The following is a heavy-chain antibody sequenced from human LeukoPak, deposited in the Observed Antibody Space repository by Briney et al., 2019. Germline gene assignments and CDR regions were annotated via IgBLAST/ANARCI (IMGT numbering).Heavy chain of an antibody. V-gene: IGHV4-59*01. CDR2: IYYSGST. Sequence: SETLSLTCTVSGGSISSYYWSWIRQPPGKGLEWIGYIYYSGSTNYNPSLKSRVTISVDTSKNQFSLKLSSVTAADTAVYYCARARNTLYYFDYWGQGTLVTVSS. CDR1: GGSISSYY. CDR3: ARARNTLYYFDY. D-gene: IGHD5-12*01. J-gene: IGHJ4*02.